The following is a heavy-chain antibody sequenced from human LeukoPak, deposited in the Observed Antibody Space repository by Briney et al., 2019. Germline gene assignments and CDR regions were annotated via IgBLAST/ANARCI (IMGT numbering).Heavy chain of an antibody. D-gene: IGHD6-19*01. CDR1: FIRRA. J-gene: IGHJ2*01. Sequence: FIRRAMVGERQGVGMGRERVTAISGSGGSTYYADSVKGRFTISRDNSKNTLYLQMNSLRAEDTAVYYCAKREQWLAYWYFDLWGRGTLVTVSS. CDR3: AKREQWLAYWYFDL. V-gene: IGHV3-23*01. CDR2: ISGSGGST.